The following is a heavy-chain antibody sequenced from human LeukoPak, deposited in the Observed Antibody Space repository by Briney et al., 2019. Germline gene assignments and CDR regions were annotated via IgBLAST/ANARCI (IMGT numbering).Heavy chain of an antibody. CDR1: GFTFSDYY. V-gene: IGHV3-11*01. CDR3: ARDLGGSGRYNWFDP. CDR2: FSSSGSTI. Sequence: PGGSLRLSCAASGFTFSDYYMSWIRQPPGKGLEWVSYFSSSGSTIYYADSVKGRFTISRDNAKNSLYLQMNSLRAEDTAVYYCARDLGGSGRYNWFDPWGQGTLVTVSS. D-gene: IGHD3-10*01. J-gene: IGHJ5*02.